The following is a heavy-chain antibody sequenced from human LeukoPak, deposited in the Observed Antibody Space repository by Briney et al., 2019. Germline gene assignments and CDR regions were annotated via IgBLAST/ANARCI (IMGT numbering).Heavy chain of an antibody. CDR2: IKQDGSAK. CDR1: GFTLSDHW. CDR3: ARDLNDYGLDY. Sequence: GGSLRLSCEASGFTLSDHWMTWVRQAPGKGLEWVAYIKQDGSAKYCVDSVKGRFTISRDNSKNSLYLQMNSLRAEDTAVYYCARDLNDYGLDYWGQGTLVTVSS. D-gene: IGHD4-17*01. J-gene: IGHJ4*02. V-gene: IGHV3-7*01.